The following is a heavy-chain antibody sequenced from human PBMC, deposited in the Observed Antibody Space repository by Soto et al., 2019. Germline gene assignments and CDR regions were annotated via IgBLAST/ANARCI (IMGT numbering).Heavy chain of an antibody. CDR2: IYYSGST. Sequence: QVQLQESGPGLVKPSETLSLTCTVSGDSISSFYWSWIRQPPGKGLEWIGYIYYSGSTKYNPSLKSRVTISIDTSKTKFSLKLSSVTAADTAVYYRASEIRIAAAGGVGMDVWGQGTTVTVSS. D-gene: IGHD6-13*01. V-gene: IGHV4-59*01. J-gene: IGHJ6*02. CDR3: ASEIRIAAAGGVGMDV. CDR1: GDSISSFY.